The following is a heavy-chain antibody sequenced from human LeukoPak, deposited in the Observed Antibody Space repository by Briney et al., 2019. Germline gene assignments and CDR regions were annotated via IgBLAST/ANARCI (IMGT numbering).Heavy chain of an antibody. CDR2: INPNSGGT. J-gene: IGHJ4*02. V-gene: IGHV1-2*02. D-gene: IGHD3-10*01. CDR1: GHTFTGYY. CDR3: ATPTMVRGVSPYYFDY. Sequence: ASVKVSCKASGHTFTGYYMHWVRQAPGQGLEWMGWINPNSGGTNYAQKFQGRVTMTRDTSISTAYMELSRLRSDDTAVYYCATPTMVRGVSPYYFDYWGQGTLVTVSS.